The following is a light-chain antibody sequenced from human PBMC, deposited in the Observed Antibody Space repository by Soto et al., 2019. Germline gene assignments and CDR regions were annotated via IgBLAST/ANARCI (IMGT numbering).Light chain of an antibody. CDR3: QQYDALLS. J-gene: IGKJ4*01. Sequence: DIPMTQSPSSLSASVGDRVTITCRASQDIGNYLHWYQQEPGKPPKLLIYDASDLAAGVPTRLSGRGSCTAFTFTINSLQPEDFADYYCQQYDALLSFGGGT. CDR2: DAS. V-gene: IGKV1-33*01. CDR1: QDIGNY.